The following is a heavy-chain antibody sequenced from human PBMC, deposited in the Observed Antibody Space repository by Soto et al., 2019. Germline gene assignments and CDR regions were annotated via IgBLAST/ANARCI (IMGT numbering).Heavy chain of an antibody. Sequence: PSETLSLTCTGSGGSISSGDYYWNWIRQPPGKGLEWIGYIHHSGSTYYNPSLQSRLTISVETSKNQFSLRLKSVTAADTAVYSCARGLPHGEFYFDSWGLGTLVTISS. CDR3: ARGLPHGEFYFDS. J-gene: IGHJ4*02. D-gene: IGHD3-10*01. V-gene: IGHV4-30-4*01. CDR1: GGSISSGDYY. CDR2: IHHSGST.